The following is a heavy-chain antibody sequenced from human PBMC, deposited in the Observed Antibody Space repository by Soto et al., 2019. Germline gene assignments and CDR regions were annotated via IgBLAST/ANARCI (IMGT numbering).Heavy chain of an antibody. CDR1: GGSISNFY. D-gene: IGHD2-8*01. CDR2: ISYSGNT. J-gene: IGHJ4*02. Sequence: SETLSLTCTVSGGSISNFYWSWIRQPPGKGLEWIGYISYSGNTNYNPPLKSRVSISVDTSKNQLSLNLTSVTAADTAVYYCARAPMVLSRSYFDSWGQGTPDTVSS. CDR3: ARAPMVLSRSYFDS. V-gene: IGHV4-59*01.